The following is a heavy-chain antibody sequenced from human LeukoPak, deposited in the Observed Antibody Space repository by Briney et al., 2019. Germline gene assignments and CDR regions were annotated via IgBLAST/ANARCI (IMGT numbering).Heavy chain of an antibody. CDR2: ISWNSGSI. Sequence: GRSLRLSCAASGFTFDDYAMHWVRHAPGKGLEWVSGISWNSGSIGYADSVKGRFTISRDNAKNSLYLQMNSLRAEDTALYYCAASRGYGDYVGDAFDIWGQGTMVTVSS. J-gene: IGHJ3*02. V-gene: IGHV3-9*01. CDR1: GFTFDDYA. D-gene: IGHD4-17*01. CDR3: AASRGYGDYVGDAFDI.